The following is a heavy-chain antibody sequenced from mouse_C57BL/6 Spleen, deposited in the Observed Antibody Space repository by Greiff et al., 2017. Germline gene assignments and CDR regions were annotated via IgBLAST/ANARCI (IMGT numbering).Heavy chain of an antibody. CDR3: ARSYPLAY. CDR1: GYTFTDYY. J-gene: IGHJ3*01. CDR2: INPNNGGT. V-gene: IGHV1-26*01. D-gene: IGHD2-12*01. Sequence: VQLQQSGPELVKPGASVKISCKASGYTFTDYYMNWVKQSHGKSLEWIGDINPNNGGTSYNQKFKGKATLTVDKSSSTAYMELRSLTSEDSAVYYCARSYPLAYWGQGTLVTVSA.